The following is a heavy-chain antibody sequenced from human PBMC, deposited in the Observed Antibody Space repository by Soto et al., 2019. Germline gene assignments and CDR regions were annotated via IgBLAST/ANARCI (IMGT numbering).Heavy chain of an antibody. CDR2: ISDYRVNG. D-gene: IGHD5-12*01. CDR1: GYTFDDYG. J-gene: IGHJ6*02. Sequence: ASVKVSCKASGYTFDDYGITWVRQAPGQGLEWMGWISDYRVNGNYAQKFVGRVTMTMDTSTSTAYVELRSLRSDDTAVYYCARGVVDIEMVLDYSGMDVWGQGTTVTVSS. V-gene: IGHV1-18*04. CDR3: ARGVVDIEMVLDYSGMDV.